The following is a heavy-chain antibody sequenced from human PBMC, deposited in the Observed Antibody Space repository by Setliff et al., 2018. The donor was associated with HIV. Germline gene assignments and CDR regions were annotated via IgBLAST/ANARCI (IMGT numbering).Heavy chain of an antibody. CDR2: INHSGST. D-gene: IGHD1-1*01. V-gene: IGHV4-39*07. CDR1: GGSINRGNYY. Sequence: KPSETLSLTCSVSGGSINRGNYYWTWIRQPPGKGLEWIGEINHSGSTNYNASLKSRVIILVDKSKNEVSLKLTSVTDADTAVYYCARAKTSNWSGNPLLFWGQGTTVTVSS. CDR3: ARAKTSNWSGNPLLF. J-gene: IGHJ6*02.